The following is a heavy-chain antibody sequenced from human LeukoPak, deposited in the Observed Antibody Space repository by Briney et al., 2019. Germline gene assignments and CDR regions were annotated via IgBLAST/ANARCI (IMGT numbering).Heavy chain of an antibody. D-gene: IGHD7-27*01. CDR1: GFTYSDYA. J-gene: IGHJ6*03. V-gene: IGHV3-23*01. Sequence: GGSLRLSCAASGFTYSDYAMTWVRQAPGKGLEWVSTVFGLDHSTSYAASVKGRFTISRDNSKNTLYLQMNNLRAEDTAVYYCAKDGTLGSVGYYYYMDVWGKGTTVTISS. CDR3: AKDGTLGSVGYYYYMDV. CDR2: VFGLDHST.